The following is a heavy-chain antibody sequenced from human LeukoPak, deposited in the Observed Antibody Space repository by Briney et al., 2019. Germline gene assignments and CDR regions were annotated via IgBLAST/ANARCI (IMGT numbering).Heavy chain of an antibody. D-gene: IGHD3-10*01. Sequence: GGSLRLSCAASGFTFSSYAMSWVRQAPGKGLEWVSAISGSGGNTYYADSVKGRFTISRDNSKNTLYLRMNSLRAEDTAVYYCAKVPSMVRGVIIGYWGQGTLVTVSS. J-gene: IGHJ4*02. CDR1: GFTFSSYA. CDR2: ISGSGGNT. CDR3: AKVPSMVRGVIIGY. V-gene: IGHV3-23*01.